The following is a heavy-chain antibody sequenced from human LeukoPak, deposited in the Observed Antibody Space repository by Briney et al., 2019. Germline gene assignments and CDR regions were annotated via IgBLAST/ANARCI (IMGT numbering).Heavy chain of an antibody. CDR1: GYSISSGYY. Sequence: SETLSLTCTVSGYSISSGYYWGWIRQPPGKGLEWIGSSYHSGSTYYNPTLKSRVTISVDMSKNQFSLKLSSVTAADTAVYYCARACTPDYDFWSGPNAFDIWGQGTMVTVSS. CDR3: ARACTPDYDFWSGPNAFDI. D-gene: IGHD3-3*01. CDR2: SYHSGST. V-gene: IGHV4-38-2*02. J-gene: IGHJ3*02.